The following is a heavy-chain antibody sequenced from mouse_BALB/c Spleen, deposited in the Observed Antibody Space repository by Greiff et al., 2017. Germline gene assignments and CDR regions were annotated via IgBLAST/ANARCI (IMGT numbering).Heavy chain of an antibody. CDR3: ARDSMITTREMDY. J-gene: IGHJ4*01. Sequence: EVKLVESGAELVRPGASVKISCKAFGYTFTNHHINWVKQRPGQGLDWIGYINPYNDYTSYNQKFKGKATLTVDKSSSTAYMELSSLTSEDSAVYYCARDSMITTREMDYWGQGTSVTVSS. D-gene: IGHD2-4*01. CDR2: INPYNDYT. V-gene: IGHV1S45*01. CDR1: GYTFTNHH.